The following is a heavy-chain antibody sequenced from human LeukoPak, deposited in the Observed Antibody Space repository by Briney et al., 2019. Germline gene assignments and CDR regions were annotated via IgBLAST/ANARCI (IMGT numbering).Heavy chain of an antibody. CDR1: GFTFSDYY. CDR3: AKDWGPMVANWFDP. D-gene: IGHD3-16*01. V-gene: IGHV3-11*01. Sequence: GGSLRLSCAASGFTFSDYYMSWIRQAPGKGLEWVSYISSSGSTIYYADSVKGRFTISRDNAKNSLYLQMNSLRAEDTAVYYCAKDWGPMVANWFDPWGQGTLVTVSS. J-gene: IGHJ5*02. CDR2: ISSSGSTI.